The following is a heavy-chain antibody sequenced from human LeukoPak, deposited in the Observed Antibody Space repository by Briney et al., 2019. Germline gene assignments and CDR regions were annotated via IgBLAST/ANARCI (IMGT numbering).Heavy chain of an antibody. CDR1: GFTFSSYG. J-gene: IGHJ3*02. Sequence: GGSLRLSCAASGFTFSSYGMHWVRQAPGKGLEWVAVISYDGSNKYYADSVKGRFTISRDNSKNTLYLQMNSLRAEDTAVYYCAKRTYYYDSRAFDIWGQGTMVTVSS. CDR3: AKRTYYYDSRAFDI. CDR2: ISYDGSNK. D-gene: IGHD3-22*01. V-gene: IGHV3-30*18.